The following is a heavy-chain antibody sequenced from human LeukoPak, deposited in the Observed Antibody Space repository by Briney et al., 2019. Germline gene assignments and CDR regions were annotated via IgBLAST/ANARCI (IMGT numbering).Heavy chain of an antibody. Sequence: PGGSLRLSCAASGFTFSSYAMSWVRQAPGKGLEWVSAISGSGGSTYYADSVKGRFTISRDNSKNTLCLQMNSLRAEDTAVYYCANYRPGSSGYDSGYWGQGTLVTVSS. V-gene: IGHV3-23*01. J-gene: IGHJ4*02. CDR2: ISGSGGST. CDR1: GFTFSSYA. CDR3: ANYRPGSSGYDSGY. D-gene: IGHD5-12*01.